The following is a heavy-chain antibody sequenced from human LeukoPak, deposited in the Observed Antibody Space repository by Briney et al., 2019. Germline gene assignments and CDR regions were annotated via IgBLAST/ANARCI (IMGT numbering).Heavy chain of an antibody. J-gene: IGHJ4*02. CDR1: GGSISSSNYY. CDR2: IYYSGST. V-gene: IGHV4-39*07. Sequence: PSETLSLTCTVAGGSISSSNYYWDWIRQPPGKGLEWIGDIYYSGSTNYNPSLKSRVTISVDKSKNQFSLKLSSVTAADTAVYYCAREVSGLTHDYWGQGTLVTVSS. D-gene: IGHD4/OR15-4a*01. CDR3: AREVSGLTHDY.